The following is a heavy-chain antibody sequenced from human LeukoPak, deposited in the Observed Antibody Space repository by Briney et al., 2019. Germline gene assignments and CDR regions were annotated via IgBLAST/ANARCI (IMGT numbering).Heavy chain of an antibody. CDR3: AKPEKQSQYYFYYMDV. Sequence: GGSLRLSCAASGFTFGSYGMHWVRQAPGKGLEWVTFIRSDGSNKYYADSVKGRFTISRDNSKNTLYLQMNSLRVEDTAVYYCAKPEKQSQYYFYYMDVWGKGTTVTFSS. D-gene: IGHD1-14*01. CDR1: GFTFGSYG. CDR2: IRSDGSNK. J-gene: IGHJ6*03. V-gene: IGHV3-30*02.